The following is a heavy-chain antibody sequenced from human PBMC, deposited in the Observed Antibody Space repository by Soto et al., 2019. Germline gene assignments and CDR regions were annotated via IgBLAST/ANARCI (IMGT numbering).Heavy chain of an antibody. CDR3: ARDDCSGGSCYPGYYGMDV. CDR2: IIPIFGTA. CDR1: GGTFSSYA. V-gene: IGHV1-69*01. J-gene: IGHJ6*02. D-gene: IGHD2-15*01. Sequence: QVQLVQSGAEVKKPGSSVKVSCKASGGTFSSYAISWVRQAPGQGLEWMGGIIPIFGTANDAQKFQGRVTITADESTSTAYMELSSLRSEDTAVYYCARDDCSGGSCYPGYYGMDVWGQGTTVTVSS.